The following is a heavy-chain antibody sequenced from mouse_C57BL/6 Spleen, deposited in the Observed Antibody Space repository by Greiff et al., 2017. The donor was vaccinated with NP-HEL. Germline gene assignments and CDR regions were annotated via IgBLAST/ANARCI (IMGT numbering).Heavy chain of an antibody. CDR3: ATYYYGSSYDY. CDR1: GYTFTDYY. Sequence: EVKLMESGPELVKPGASVKISCKASGYTFTDYYMNWVKQSHGKSLEWIGDINPNNGGTSYNQKFKGKATLTVDKSSSTAYMELRSLTSEDSAVYYCATYYYGSSYDYWGQGTTLTVSS. V-gene: IGHV1-26*01. D-gene: IGHD1-1*01. CDR2: INPNNGGT. J-gene: IGHJ2*01.